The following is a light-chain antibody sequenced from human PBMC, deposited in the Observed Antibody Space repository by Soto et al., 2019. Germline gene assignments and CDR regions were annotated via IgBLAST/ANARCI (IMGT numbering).Light chain of an antibody. CDR1: QSVSSSY. CDR3: QQYGSSPRVT. Sequence: IVLTHSPGALSLSPGERATLSCRATQSVSSSYLAWYQQKPGQAPRLLIYGASSRATGIPDRFSGSGSGTDFTLTISRLEPEDFAVYYCQQYGSSPRVTFGPGTKVDIK. V-gene: IGKV3-20*01. J-gene: IGKJ3*01. CDR2: GAS.